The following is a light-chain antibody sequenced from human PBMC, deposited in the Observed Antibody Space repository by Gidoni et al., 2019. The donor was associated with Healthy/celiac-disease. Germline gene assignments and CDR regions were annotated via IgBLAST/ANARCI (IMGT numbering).Light chain of an antibody. Sequence: SALTQPASVSVSPGQSITIDCTGTSSDVGGYNYVSWYQQHPGKAPKLMIYDVSNRPAGVSNRVSGLQAEDEDDYYCSSYKSSSTLVVFGGGTKLTVL. V-gene: IGLV2-14*01. CDR2: DVS. CDR1: SSDVGGYNY. CDR3: SSYKSSSTLVV. J-gene: IGLJ2*01.